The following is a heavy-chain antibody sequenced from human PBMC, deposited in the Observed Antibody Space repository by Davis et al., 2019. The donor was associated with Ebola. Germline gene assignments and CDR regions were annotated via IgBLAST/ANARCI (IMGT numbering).Heavy chain of an antibody. J-gene: IGHJ3*02. CDR1: GYTFTNYY. V-gene: IGHV1-46*03. CDR2: INPNDGRT. CDR3: TTPGGQDSGYDVFDN. D-gene: IGHD5-12*01. Sequence: SVKVSCKASGYTFTNYYMYWVRQAPGRGLEWMGMINPNDGRTIYAQKFQGRVTVTRDTSTTTVYMDLSSLRSEDTALYYCTTPGGQDSGYDVFDNWGQGTMVTVSS.